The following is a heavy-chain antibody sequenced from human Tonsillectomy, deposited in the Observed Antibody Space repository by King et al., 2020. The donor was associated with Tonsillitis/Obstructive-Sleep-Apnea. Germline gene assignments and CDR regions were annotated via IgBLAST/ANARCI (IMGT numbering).Heavy chain of an antibody. Sequence: QRGEAGGGVGKPGGARRRSGAAAGVRFRDYDMTGSRQAPGKGREGGADSRRRSTSDTKDAESVKGRFTVSRDNAKSALYLQMNNLRAEDTAVYYCARDPRCTSTACYGGVTGFDPWGQGTLVTVSS. V-gene: IGHV3-11*05. CDR3: ARDPRCTSTACYGGVTGFDP. D-gene: IGHD2-2*01. CDR2: SRRRSTSDT. CDR1: GVRFRDYD. J-gene: IGHJ5*02.